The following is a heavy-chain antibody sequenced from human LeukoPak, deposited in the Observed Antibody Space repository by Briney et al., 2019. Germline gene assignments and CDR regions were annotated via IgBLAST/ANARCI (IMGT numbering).Heavy chain of an antibody. D-gene: IGHD2-2*01. CDR3: ARARYANAWYAFDI. V-gene: IGHV4-59*01. CDR2: LSHSGSS. J-gene: IGHJ3*02. CDR1: GGSISSYY. Sequence: SETLSLTCTVSGGSISSYYWSWIRRPPGRGLEWIAYLSHSGSSDSNPSPTSRVTTLVDTSKNQFSLKLTSVTAADTAVYYCARARYANAWYAFDIWGHGTMVTVSS.